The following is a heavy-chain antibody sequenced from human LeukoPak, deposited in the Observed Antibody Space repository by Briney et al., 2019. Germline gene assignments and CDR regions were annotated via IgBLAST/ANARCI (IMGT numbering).Heavy chain of an antibody. CDR2: IHQSGNT. Sequence: GSLRLSCAASGFTFSSYSMNWVRQAPGKGLEWIGSIHQSGNTYFNPSLRSRVTVSVDTSKNQFSLKLSSVTAADTAVYYCARDSWPEVVRFDFWGQGTLVTVSS. CDR3: ARDSWPEVVRFDF. D-gene: IGHD1-14*01. J-gene: IGHJ4*02. V-gene: IGHV4-38-2*02. CDR1: GFTFSSYS.